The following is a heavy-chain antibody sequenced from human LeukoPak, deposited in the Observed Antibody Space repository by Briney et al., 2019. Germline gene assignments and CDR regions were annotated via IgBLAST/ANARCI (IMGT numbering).Heavy chain of an antibody. J-gene: IGHJ6*03. D-gene: IGHD3-3*01. CDR1: GGSFSGYY. Sequence: SETLSLTCAVYGGSFSGYYWSWIRQPPGKGLEWIGEINHSGSTNYNPSLKCRVTISVDTSKNQFSLKLSSVTAADTAVYYCARETCITIFGVVIQTPSCYYYYMDVWGKGTTVTVSS. CDR2: INHSGST. CDR3: ARETCITIFGVVIQTPSCYYYYMDV. V-gene: IGHV4-34*01.